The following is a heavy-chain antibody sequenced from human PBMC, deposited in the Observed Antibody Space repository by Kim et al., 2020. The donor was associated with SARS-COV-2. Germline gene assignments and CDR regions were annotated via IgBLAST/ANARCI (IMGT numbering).Heavy chain of an antibody. V-gene: IGHV1-46*01. CDR2: INPSGGST. Sequence: ASVKVSCKASGYTFTSYYMHWVRQAPGQGLEWMGIINPSGGSTSYAQKFQGRVTMTRDTSTSTVYMELSSLRSEDTAVYYCARRASYDWNYAGYYYDGMDVWGQGTTVTVSS. CDR1: GYTFTSYY. D-gene: IGHD1-7*01. J-gene: IGHJ6*02. CDR3: ARRASYDWNYAGYYYDGMDV.